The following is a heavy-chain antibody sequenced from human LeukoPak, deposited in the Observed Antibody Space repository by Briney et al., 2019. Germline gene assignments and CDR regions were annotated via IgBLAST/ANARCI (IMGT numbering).Heavy chain of an antibody. CDR3: AMTRGYGYVGDLYYYYGMDV. J-gene: IGHJ6*02. Sequence: SETLSPTFPGLGCPLNRYYWGWIPPSPGKGPEWIGRYYTRGSSNYNPSLKSRVTMSVDTSKNQFSLKVSSVTAADTAVYYCAMTRGYGYVGDLYYYYGMDVWGQGTTVTVSS. D-gene: IGHD5-18*01. CDR2: YYTRGSS. V-gene: IGHV4-4*07. CDR1: GCPLNRYY.